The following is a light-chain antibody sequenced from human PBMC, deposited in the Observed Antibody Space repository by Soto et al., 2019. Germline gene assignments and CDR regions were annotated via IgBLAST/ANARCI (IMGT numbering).Light chain of an antibody. V-gene: IGKV3-20*01. Sequence: EIVLTQSPGTLSLSPGERATLSCRASQSVSSSYLAWYQQKPGQAPRLLIYGPSSRATGIPDRFSGSGSGTDFTLTISRLEPEDFAVYYCQQYGSSQSFGQGTKVEIK. CDR3: QQYGSSQS. CDR1: QSVSSSY. CDR2: GPS. J-gene: IGKJ1*01.